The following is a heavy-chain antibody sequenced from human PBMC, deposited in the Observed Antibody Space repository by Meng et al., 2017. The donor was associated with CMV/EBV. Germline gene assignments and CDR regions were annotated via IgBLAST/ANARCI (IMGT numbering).Heavy chain of an antibody. D-gene: IGHD3-10*01. CDR1: GYTFTGYY. CDR2: INPNSGST. CDR3: ARGLLWLGELYFDY. J-gene: IGHJ4*02. Sequence: ASVKVSCKASGYTFTGYYMHWVRQAPGQGLEWMGWINPNSGSTNYAQKFQGRVTMTRDTSISTAYMELSRLRSDDTAVYYCARGLLWLGELYFDYWGQGTLVTVSS. V-gene: IGHV1-2*02.